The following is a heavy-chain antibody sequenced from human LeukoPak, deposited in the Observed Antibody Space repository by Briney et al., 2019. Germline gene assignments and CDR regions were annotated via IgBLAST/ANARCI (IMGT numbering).Heavy chain of an antibody. Sequence: SETLSLTCTVSGGSLSSYYWTWIRQPPGKGLEWIGYIYYSGSTNYNPSLKSRVTISVDTSKNQFSLKLSSVTAADTAVYYCARHEWGLKSWFDPWGQGTLVTVSS. CDR2: IYYSGST. V-gene: IGHV4-59*08. D-gene: IGHD2-21*01. CDR3: ARHEWGLKSWFDP. CDR1: GGSLSSYY. J-gene: IGHJ5*02.